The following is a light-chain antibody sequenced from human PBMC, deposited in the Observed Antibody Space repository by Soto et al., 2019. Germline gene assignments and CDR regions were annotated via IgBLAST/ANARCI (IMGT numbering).Light chain of an antibody. Sequence: DIQMTQSTSTLSASVGDRVTITCRASKSISSWLAWYQQKPGKATKFLIYKATSLESGVPSRFSGRGSGTEFTLTISSLQPDEFATYYCQQYNSYPWTFGQGTKVEIK. CDR3: QQYNSYPWT. CDR2: KAT. CDR1: KSISSW. J-gene: IGKJ1*01. V-gene: IGKV1-5*03.